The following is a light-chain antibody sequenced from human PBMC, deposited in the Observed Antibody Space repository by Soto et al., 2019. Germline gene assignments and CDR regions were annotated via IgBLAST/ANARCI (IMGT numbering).Light chain of an antibody. J-gene: IGKJ1*01. V-gene: IGKV1-39*01. CDR1: QSIRSY. CDR2: AAS. CDR3: QQSYSTPRT. Sequence: DIQMTQSPSSLSGSVGDRVTITCRASQSIRSYLNWYQQKPRKAPKLLIYAASSLQSGVPSRFSGSGSGTDFTLTIRSLQPEDFATYDCQQSYSTPRTFGQGTKVEIK.